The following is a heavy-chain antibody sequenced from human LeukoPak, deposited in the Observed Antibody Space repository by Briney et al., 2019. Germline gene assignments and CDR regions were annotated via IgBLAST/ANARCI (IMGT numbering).Heavy chain of an antibody. V-gene: IGHV1-2*02. Sequence: GASVKVSCKASGYTFTGYYMHRVRQAPGQGLEWMGWINPNSGGTNYAQKFQGRVTMTTDTSTSTAYMELRSLRSEDTAVYYCAREWDTYYYDSSGYYYGYWGQGTLVTVSS. CDR3: AREWDTYYYDSSGYYYGY. CDR2: INPNSGGT. D-gene: IGHD3-22*01. J-gene: IGHJ4*02. CDR1: GYTFTGYY.